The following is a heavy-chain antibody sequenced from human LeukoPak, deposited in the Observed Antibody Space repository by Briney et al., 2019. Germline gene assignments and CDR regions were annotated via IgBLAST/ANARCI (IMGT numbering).Heavy chain of an antibody. D-gene: IGHD5-24*01. CDR3: ASGRDGYNFVDY. Sequence: SVKVSCKASGGTFSSYAISWVRQAPGQGLEWMGRIIPILGIANYAPKFQGRVTITADKSTGTAYMELSSLRSEDTAVYYCASGRDGYNFVDYWGQGTLVTVSS. V-gene: IGHV1-69*04. CDR2: IIPILGIA. J-gene: IGHJ4*02. CDR1: GGTFSSYA.